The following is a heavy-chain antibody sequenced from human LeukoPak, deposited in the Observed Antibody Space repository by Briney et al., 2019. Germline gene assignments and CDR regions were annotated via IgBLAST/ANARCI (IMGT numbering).Heavy chain of an antibody. J-gene: IGHJ3*02. D-gene: IGHD4-23*01. CDR2: ISGSSDST. CDR1: GFTFSSYA. V-gene: IGHV3-23*01. Sequence: GGSLRLSCAASGFTFSSYAMSWVRQAPGKGLEWVSGISGSSDSTYYADSAKGRFTISRDNSKNTLYLQMNSLRAEDTALYYCAKGYYGGNSDAFDTWGQGTMVTVSS. CDR3: AKGYYGGNSDAFDT.